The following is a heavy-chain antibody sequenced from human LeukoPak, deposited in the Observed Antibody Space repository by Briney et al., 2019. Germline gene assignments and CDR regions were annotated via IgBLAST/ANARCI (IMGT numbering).Heavy chain of an antibody. D-gene: IGHD3-22*01. V-gene: IGHV3-23*01. CDR2: ISGSGGST. J-gene: IGHJ4*02. CDR1: GFTFSSYA. CDR3: AKRPPGYDSSGYLFDY. Sequence: GGSLRLSCAASGFTFSSYAMSWVRQAPGKGLEWVSAISGSGGSTYYADSVKGRFTISRDNSKNTLYLQMNSLRAEDTAVYYCAKRPPGYDSSGYLFDYWGRGTLVTVPS.